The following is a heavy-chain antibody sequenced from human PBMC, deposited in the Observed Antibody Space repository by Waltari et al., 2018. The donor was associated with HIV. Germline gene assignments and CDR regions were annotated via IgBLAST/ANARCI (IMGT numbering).Heavy chain of an antibody. J-gene: IGHJ4*02. V-gene: IGHV4-30-4*08. Sequence: QVQLQASGPGLVKPSQTLSLTCTVSGGPISSGDYYWSWLHQPPGKGLEWIGYIYYSGSTYYNPSLKSRVTISVDTSKNQFSLKLSSVTAADTAVYYCARVRGPYDSSGYFQYYFDYWGQGTLVTVSS. CDR3: ARVRGPYDSSGYFQYYFDY. D-gene: IGHD3-22*01. CDR2: IYYSGST. CDR1: GGPISSGDYY.